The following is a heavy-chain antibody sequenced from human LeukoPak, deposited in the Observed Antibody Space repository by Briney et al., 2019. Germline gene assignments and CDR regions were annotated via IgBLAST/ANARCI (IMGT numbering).Heavy chain of an antibody. CDR2: ISGSGGST. V-gene: IGHV3-23*01. Sequence: GGSLRLSCAASGFTFSSYGMHWVRQAPGKGLEWVSAISGSGGSTYYADSVKGRFTISRDNSKNTLYLQMNSLRAEDTAVYYCAKGRPFVVVVAATGYFDYWGQGTLVTVSS. CDR1: GFTFSSYG. CDR3: AKGRPFVVVVAATGYFDY. J-gene: IGHJ4*02. D-gene: IGHD2-15*01.